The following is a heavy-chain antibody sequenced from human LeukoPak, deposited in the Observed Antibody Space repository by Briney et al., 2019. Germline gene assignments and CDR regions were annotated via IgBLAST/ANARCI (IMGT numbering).Heavy chain of an antibody. CDR2: IYYSGST. V-gene: IGHV4-59*01. J-gene: IGHJ4*02. D-gene: IGHD4/OR15-4a*01. Sequence: SETLSLTCTVSGGSISSYYWSWIRQPPGKGLEWIGYIYYSGSTNYNPSLHSRVTISVDTSKNQFSLKLSSVTAADTAVYYCARDHSGTNYVMDWGQGTLVTVSS. CDR1: GGSISSYY. CDR3: ARDHSGTNYVMD.